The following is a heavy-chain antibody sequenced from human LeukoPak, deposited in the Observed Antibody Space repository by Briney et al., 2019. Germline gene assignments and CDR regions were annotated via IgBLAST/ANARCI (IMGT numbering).Heavy chain of an antibody. CDR2: ISYDGSNK. D-gene: IGHD2-15*01. CDR3: AKDGYCSGGSCYSHWYFDL. J-gene: IGHJ2*01. CDR1: GFTFSSYG. Sequence: GGSLRLSCAASGFTFSSYGMHWVRQAPGKGLEWVAVISYDGSNKYYADSVKGRSTISRDNSKNTLYLQMNSLRAEDTAVYYCAKDGYCSGGSCYSHWYFDLWGRGTLVTVSS. V-gene: IGHV3-30*18.